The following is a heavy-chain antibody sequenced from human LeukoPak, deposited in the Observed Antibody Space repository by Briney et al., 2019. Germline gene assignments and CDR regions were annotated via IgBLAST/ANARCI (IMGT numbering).Heavy chain of an antibody. CDR2: ITTSGGST. V-gene: IGHV3-23*01. CDR3: AKGLKGYSYGLYIDY. CDR1: GFTFSSYS. J-gene: IGHJ4*02. D-gene: IGHD5-18*01. Sequence: GGSLRLSCAASGFTFSSYSMNWVRQAPGKGLEWVSGITTSGGSTWYADSVKGRFTISRDNSNNTLYLQMNSLRVEDTAIYYCAKGLKGYSYGLYIDYWGQGSLVAVSS.